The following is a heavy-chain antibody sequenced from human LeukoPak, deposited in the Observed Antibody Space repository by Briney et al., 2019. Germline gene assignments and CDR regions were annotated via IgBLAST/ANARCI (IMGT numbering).Heavy chain of an antibody. Sequence: GASVKVSCKASGYTFTSYAIHWMRQAPGQGLEWMGWVNADNGDTKYSQKFQGRVTITRDTSATTAYLELSSLRSEDTAVFFCARSSVNPYYFVYWGQGTLVTVSS. J-gene: IGHJ4*02. D-gene: IGHD3-16*01. CDR2: VNADNGDT. CDR1: GYTFTSYA. V-gene: IGHV1-3*01. CDR3: ARSSVNPYYFVY.